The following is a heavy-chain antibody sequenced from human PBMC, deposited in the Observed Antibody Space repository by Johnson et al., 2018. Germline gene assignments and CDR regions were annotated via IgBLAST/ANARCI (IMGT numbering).Heavy chain of an antibody. D-gene: IGHD2-2*01. CDR1: GFTFDDYA. Sequence: VQLVESGGGLVQPGRSLRLSCAASGFTFDDYAMHWVRHAPGKGLEWVSRISWNSGTSAYADSVKGRFTISRDNAKKSLYLQMNSLGAEETALYQCARQPGYCSITSCYHAFDIWGQGTMVTVSS. CDR3: ARQPGYCSITSCYHAFDI. J-gene: IGHJ3*02. CDR2: ISWNSGTS. V-gene: IGHV3-9*01.